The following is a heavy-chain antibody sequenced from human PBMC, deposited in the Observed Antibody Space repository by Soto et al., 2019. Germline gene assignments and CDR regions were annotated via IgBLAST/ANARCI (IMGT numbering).Heavy chain of an antibody. CDR3: VRDSSNYYGFDY. CDR1: GFSLSTSGVG. D-gene: IGHD3-22*01. J-gene: IGHJ4*02. Sequence: SGPTLVNPTQTLTLTCTFSGFSLSTSGVGVGWIRQPPGKALEWIALIYWDDDKRYSPSLKNRLTITKDTSKNQVVLTMTNMDPVDTATYFCVRDSSNYYGFDYWGQGTLVTVSS. CDR2: IYWDDDK. V-gene: IGHV2-5*02.